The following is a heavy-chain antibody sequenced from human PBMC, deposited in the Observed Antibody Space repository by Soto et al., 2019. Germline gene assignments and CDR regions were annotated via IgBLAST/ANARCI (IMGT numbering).Heavy chain of an antibody. V-gene: IGHV3-23*03. J-gene: IGHJ6*03. CDR2: INPGGDVT. D-gene: IGHD2-15*01. Sequence: EEQLLESGGGLVQPGGSLRVSCAASGFTFSIYAIRWVRQAPGKGLEWVAVINPGGDVTYYADSVKGRFTISRDNAKNTVYLQMNNLRAYHTAVYYCAHPGIAASYCYYMDVWGQGNTVHGSS. CDR3: AHPGIAASYCYYMDV. CDR1: GFTFSIYA.